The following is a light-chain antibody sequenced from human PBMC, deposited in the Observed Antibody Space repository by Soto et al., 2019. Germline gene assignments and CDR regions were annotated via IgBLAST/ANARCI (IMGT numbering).Light chain of an antibody. CDR1: SSDVGGYNY. V-gene: IGLV2-14*01. CDR3: RSYTSSSLYV. CDR2: DVS. Sequence: QSALTQPASVSGSPGQSITISCTGTSSDVGGYNYVSWYQQHPGKAPKLMIYDVSNRPSGVSNRFSGSKSGNTASLTISGLPAEYEADYYCRSYTSSSLYVFGTGTKLTVL. J-gene: IGLJ1*01.